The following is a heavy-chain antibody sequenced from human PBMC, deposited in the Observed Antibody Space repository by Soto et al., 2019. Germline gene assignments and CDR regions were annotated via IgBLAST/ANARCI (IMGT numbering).Heavy chain of an antibody. CDR3: ARARGEYYYDGSGDLFCFDY. D-gene: IGHD3-22*01. CDR2: IFHSGTT. V-gene: IGHV4-30-4*01. CDR1: GGSFSSDDYY. J-gene: IGHJ4*02. Sequence: SETLSLTCTVSGGSFSSDDYYWSWIRQPPGKGREWIGHIFHSGTTDYNPSLKSRVTFTVDTTKTQFPLRLNSVTVSETAVYYCARARGEYYYDGSGDLFCFDYWGQGTVVTVSS.